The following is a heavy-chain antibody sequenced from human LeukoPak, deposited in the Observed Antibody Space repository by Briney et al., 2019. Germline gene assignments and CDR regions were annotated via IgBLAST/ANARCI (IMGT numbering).Heavy chain of an antibody. CDR2: IAYDGSNK. CDR3: VRGSDGWFGDGFGRFAFDI. CDR1: GFTFSSHA. V-gene: IGHV3-30*04. J-gene: IGHJ3*02. Sequence: GRSLRLSCAASGFTFSSHAMHWVRQAPGKGLEWVAVIAYDGSNKYYTDSVKGRFTISRDNSKNTLYLQMNNLRVEDTAVYYCVRGSDGWFGDGFGRFAFDIWGQGTMVSVSP. D-gene: IGHD3-10*01.